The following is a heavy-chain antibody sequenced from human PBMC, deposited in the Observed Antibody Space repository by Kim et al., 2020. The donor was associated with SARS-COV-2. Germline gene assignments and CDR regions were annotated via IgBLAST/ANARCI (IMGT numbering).Heavy chain of an antibody. CDR3: ARSTLVREIILNYFDC. D-gene: IGHD3-10*01. CDR2: TYSGGTS. CDR1: EFTVSSIS. J-gene: IGHJ4*02. Sequence: GGSLRLSCAASEFTVSSISMSWVRQAPGKGLEWVSITYSGGTSNYADSVKGRFTISRDSSKNTLYLQMNNLRAEDTAVYYCARSTLVREIILNYFDCWGQGALVTVSS. V-gene: IGHV3-53*01.